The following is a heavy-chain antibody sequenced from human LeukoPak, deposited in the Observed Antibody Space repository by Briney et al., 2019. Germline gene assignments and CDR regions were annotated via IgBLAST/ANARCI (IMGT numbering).Heavy chain of an antibody. J-gene: IGHJ4*02. CDR1: GGSISSYY. D-gene: IGHD3-22*01. V-gene: IGHV4-59*01. CDR2: IYYSGST. CDR3: ARDYYDSSD. Sequence: SETLSLTCTVSGGSISSYYWSWNRQPPGKGLEWIGYIYYSGSTNYNPSLKSRVTISVDTSKNQFSLKLSSVTAADTAVYYCARDYYDSSDWGQGTLVTVSS.